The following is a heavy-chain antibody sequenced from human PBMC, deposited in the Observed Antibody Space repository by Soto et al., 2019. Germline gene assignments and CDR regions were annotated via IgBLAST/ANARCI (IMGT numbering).Heavy chain of an antibody. D-gene: IGHD3-10*01. CDR3: ATGRARYGSGSYNWFYP. Sequence: ASVKVSCKVSGYTLTELSMHWVRQAPGKGLEWMGGFDPEDGETIYAQKFQGRVTMTEGTSTDTAYMELSSLRSEDTAVYYCATGRARYGSGSYNWFYPWGQGTLVPVSS. CDR2: FDPEDGET. CDR1: GYTLTELS. V-gene: IGHV1-24*01. J-gene: IGHJ5*02.